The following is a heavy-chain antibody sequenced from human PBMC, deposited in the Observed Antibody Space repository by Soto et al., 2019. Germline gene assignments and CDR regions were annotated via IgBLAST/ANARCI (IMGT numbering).Heavy chain of an antibody. CDR3: ARSPPVIGANWFDP. V-gene: IGHV6-1*01. CDR2: TYYRSKWYH. Sequence: SQTLSLTCAISGDSVSSDSAAWNWIRQSPSRGLEWLGRTYYRSKWYHDHAVSVKSRITINPDTSTNQFSLQLNSVTPEDTAVYYCARSPPVIGANWFDPWGQGTLVTVSS. D-gene: IGHD1-26*01. CDR1: GDSVSSDSAA. J-gene: IGHJ5*02.